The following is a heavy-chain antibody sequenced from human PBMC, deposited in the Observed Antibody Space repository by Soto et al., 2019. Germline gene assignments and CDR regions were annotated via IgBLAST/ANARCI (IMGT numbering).Heavy chain of an antibody. V-gene: IGHV4-34*01. Sequence: LETLSLTCAVYGGSFSGYYWSWIHQPPGKGLEWIGEINHSGSTNYNPSLKSRVTISVDTSKNQFSLKLSSVTAADTAVYYCARGFWSGSYSGGLGMDVWGQGSTVTVSS. D-gene: IGHD3-3*01. CDR1: GGSFSGYY. J-gene: IGHJ6*02. CDR3: ARGFWSGSYSGGLGMDV. CDR2: INHSGST.